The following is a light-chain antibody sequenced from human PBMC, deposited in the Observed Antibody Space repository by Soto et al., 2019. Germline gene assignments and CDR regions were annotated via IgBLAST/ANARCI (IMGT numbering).Light chain of an antibody. CDR1: SSNIGDNA. CDR3: AARDDRLNGRV. CDR2: YDD. Sequence: QSVLIQPPSVSGAPGQTVTISCSGSSSNIGDNAVTWYQQVPGKAPRLLIYYDDLLPSGVSDRFSGSKSGTSASLAISGLQPEDEADYYCAARDDRLNGRVFGGGTTLTVL. V-gene: IGLV1-36*01. J-gene: IGLJ2*01.